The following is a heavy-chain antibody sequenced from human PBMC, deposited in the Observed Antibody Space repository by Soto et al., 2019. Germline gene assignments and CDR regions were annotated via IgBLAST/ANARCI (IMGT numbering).Heavy chain of an antibody. CDR1: GYSFFSYY. CDR3: ARGGATIFGVIDS. Sequence: ASVKVSCKASGYSFFSYYIHWVRQAPGQGLEWMGRFLASGGNTDYAQRFRGRASMTRDTSTTNTVSLELTSLTSDDTAVYYCARGGATIFGVIDSWGQGTRVTVSS. J-gene: IGHJ4*02. CDR2: FLASGGNT. V-gene: IGHV1-46*01. D-gene: IGHD3-3*02.